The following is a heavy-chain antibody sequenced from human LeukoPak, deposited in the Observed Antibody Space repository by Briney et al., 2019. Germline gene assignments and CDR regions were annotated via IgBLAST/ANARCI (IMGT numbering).Heavy chain of an antibody. D-gene: IGHD1-26*01. V-gene: IGHV1-69*04. CDR2: TIPILGIG. CDR1: GYTFTGYY. CDR3: ARGRSEWELPEPAPNWFDP. J-gene: IGHJ5*02. Sequence: ASVKVSCKASGYTFTGYYMHWVRQAPGQGLEWMGRTIPILGIGNNAQKFQGRVTITADKSTTTAYMELSSLRSEDTAVYYCARGRSEWELPEPAPNWFDPWGQGTLVTVSS.